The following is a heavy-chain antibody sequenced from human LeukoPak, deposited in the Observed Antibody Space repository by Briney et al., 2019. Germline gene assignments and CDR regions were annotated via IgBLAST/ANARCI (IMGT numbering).Heavy chain of an antibody. J-gene: IGHJ4*02. CDR1: SYSISSGYY. D-gene: IGHD3-3*01. Sequence: SETLSLTCTVSSYSISSGYYWGWIRQPPGKGLEWIGSIDHSGRTYYHPSLKSRVTISVDTSKNQFSLKLSSVTAADTAVYYCAREAPSRYYDFWSGYLAYWGQGTLVTVSS. CDR3: AREAPSRYYDFWSGYLAY. V-gene: IGHV4-38-2*02. CDR2: IDHSGRT.